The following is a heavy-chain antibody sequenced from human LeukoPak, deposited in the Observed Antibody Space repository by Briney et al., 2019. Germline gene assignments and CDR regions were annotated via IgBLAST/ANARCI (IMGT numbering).Heavy chain of an antibody. V-gene: IGHV1-2*02. CDR1: GYTFTGYY. J-gene: IGHJ6*03. Sequence: VASVKVSCKASGYTFTGYYMHWVRQAPGQGLEWMGCINPNSGGTNYAQKFQGRVTMTRDTSISTAYMELSRLRSDDTAVYYCARDGGSSSILFYYYMDVWGKGTTVTVYS. CDR3: ARDGGSSSILFYYYMDV. D-gene: IGHD6-6*01. CDR2: INPNSGGT.